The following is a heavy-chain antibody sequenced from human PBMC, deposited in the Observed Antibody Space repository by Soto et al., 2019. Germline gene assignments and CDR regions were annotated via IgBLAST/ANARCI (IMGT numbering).Heavy chain of an antibody. D-gene: IGHD2-15*01. V-gene: IGHV4-39*01. CDR3: ARNTPPISISEH. CDR1: GGSISSSSYY. J-gene: IGHJ4*02. Sequence: PSETLSLTCTVSGGSISSSSYYWGWIRKPPGKGLEWIGSIYYSGSTYYNPSLKSRATISVDTSKNQFSLKLSSVTAADTAVYYCARNTPPISISEHWGQGTLVTVSS. CDR2: IYYSGST.